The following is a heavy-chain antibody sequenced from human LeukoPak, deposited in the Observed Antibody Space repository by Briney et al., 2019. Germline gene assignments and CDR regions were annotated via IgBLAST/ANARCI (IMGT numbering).Heavy chain of an antibody. Sequence: SETLSLTCAVYGGSFSGYYWSWIRQPPGKGLEWIGEINHSGSTNYNPSLKSRVTISVDTSKNQFSLKLSSVTAADTAVYYCARGPNIPNRRTSSGWHYPSYYYYMDVWGKGTTVTISS. CDR1: GGSFSGYY. CDR3: ARGPNIPNRRTSSGWHYPSYYYYMDV. D-gene: IGHD6-19*01. J-gene: IGHJ6*03. CDR2: INHSGST. V-gene: IGHV4-34*01.